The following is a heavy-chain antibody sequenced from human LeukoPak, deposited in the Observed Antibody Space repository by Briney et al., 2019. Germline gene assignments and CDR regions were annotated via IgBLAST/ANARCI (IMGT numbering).Heavy chain of an antibody. Sequence: ALVKVSCKASGYIFTGYYMHWVRQAAGQGLEWMGRINSNSGGTRYAQKFRCRVTMTRDTSISTAYMDPSRLRSDNTAVYYCAIYCSSTSCYDGETYFDYCGQPTLATVSS. J-gene: IGHJ4*02. V-gene: IGHV1-2*06. CDR1: GYIFTGYY. CDR2: INSNSGGT. D-gene: IGHD2-2*01. CDR3: AIYCSSTSCYDGETYFDY.